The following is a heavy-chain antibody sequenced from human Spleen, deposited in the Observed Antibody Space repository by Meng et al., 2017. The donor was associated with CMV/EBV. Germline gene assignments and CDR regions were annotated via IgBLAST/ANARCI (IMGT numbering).Heavy chain of an antibody. CDR2: ISWDGGST. CDR3: VKDRGYRKYFYYNGLDV. D-gene: IGHD5-18*01. Sequence: GESLKISCAASGFTFDDYTMHWVRQAPGKGLEWVSLISWDGGSTYYADSVKGRFTISRDNSKDSLYLEMNSLRAEDMASYYCVKDRGYRKYFYYNGLDVWGLGTTVTVSS. V-gene: IGHV3-43*01. J-gene: IGHJ6*02. CDR1: GFTFDDYT.